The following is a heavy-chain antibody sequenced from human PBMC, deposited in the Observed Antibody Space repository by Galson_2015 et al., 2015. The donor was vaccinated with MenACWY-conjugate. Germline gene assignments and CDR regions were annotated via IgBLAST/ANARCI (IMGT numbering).Heavy chain of an antibody. CDR3: AREGSL. D-gene: IGHD2-15*01. CDR1: GGSISSGSYY. Sequence: TLSLSCTVSGGSISSGSYYWNWIRQPAGKGMEWIGLIYASGTTNYNPSLRSRVTISLDTSKTQFALIQNSVTAADTAVYYCAREGSLWGQGTLVTVSS. CDR2: IYASGTT. J-gene: IGHJ4*02. V-gene: IGHV4-61*02.